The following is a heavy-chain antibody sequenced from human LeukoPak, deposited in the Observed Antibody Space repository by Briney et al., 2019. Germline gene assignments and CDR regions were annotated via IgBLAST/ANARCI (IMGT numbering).Heavy chain of an antibody. V-gene: IGHV3-11*01. CDR2: ISSSGSTI. CDR3: ARDRKSDYYGSGIEGPDI. D-gene: IGHD3-10*01. J-gene: IGHJ3*02. CDR1: GFTFSDYY. Sequence: GGSLRLSCAASGFTFSDYYMSWIRQAPGKGLEWVSYISSSGSTIYYADSVKGRFTISRDNAKNSLYLQMNSLRAEDTAVYYCARDRKSDYYGSGIEGPDIWGQGTMVTVSS.